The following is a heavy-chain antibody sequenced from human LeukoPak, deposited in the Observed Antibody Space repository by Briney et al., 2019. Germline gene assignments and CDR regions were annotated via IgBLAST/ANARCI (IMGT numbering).Heavy chain of an antibody. CDR3: GGYSYGAFDY. V-gene: IGHV1-24*01. Sequence: ASVNVSCKVSGYTLTELSMHWVRQAPGKGLEWMGGFDPEDGETIYAQKFQGRVTMTEDTSTDTAYMELSSLRSEDTAVYYCGGYSYGAFDYWGQGTLVTVSS. CDR1: GYTLTELS. D-gene: IGHD5-18*01. J-gene: IGHJ4*02. CDR2: FDPEDGET.